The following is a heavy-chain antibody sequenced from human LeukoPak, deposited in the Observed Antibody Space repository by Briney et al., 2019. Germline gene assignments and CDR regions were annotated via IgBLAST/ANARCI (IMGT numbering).Heavy chain of an antibody. Sequence: ASVKVSCKASGGTFSSYAISWVRQAPGQGLEWMGGIIPIFGTANYAQKFQGRVTITADESTSTAYMELSSLRSEVTAVYYCARLGYKYSSGWYARGGGNFDYWGQGTLVTVSS. D-gene: IGHD6-19*01. CDR3: ARLGYKYSSGWYARGGGNFDY. CDR2: IIPIFGTA. J-gene: IGHJ4*02. CDR1: GGTFSSYA. V-gene: IGHV1-69*13.